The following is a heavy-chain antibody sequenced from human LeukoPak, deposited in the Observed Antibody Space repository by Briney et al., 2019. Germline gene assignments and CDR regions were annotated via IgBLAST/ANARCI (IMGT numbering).Heavy chain of an antibody. V-gene: IGHV3-33*05. J-gene: IGHJ4*02. CDR3: AKGGTLKQWLVPFDY. CDR2: MSNSGENT. D-gene: IGHD6-19*01. CDR1: GFTFSSYS. Sequence: GGSLRLSCAASGFTFSSYSMQWVRQTPGKGLEWVGIMSNSGENTFYGEAVKGRFTISRDNSQNTLYLQMNSLRAEDTALYYCAKGGTLKQWLVPFDYWGQGTLVTVSS.